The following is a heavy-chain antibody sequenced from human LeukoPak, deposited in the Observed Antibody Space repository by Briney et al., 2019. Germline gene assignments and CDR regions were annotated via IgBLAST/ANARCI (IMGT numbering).Heavy chain of an antibody. V-gene: IGHV3-7*02. D-gene: IGHD5-12*01. CDR2: INHDGGDK. Sequence: GGSLRLSCVASGFIFRHYWMSWVREAPGKGLEWVANINHDGGDKNYVDSVRGRFNISRDNAKNSLYLQMNSLRDEDTAVYYCAGYSAYPYFDYWGQGTLVTVSS. CDR3: AGYSAYPYFDY. J-gene: IGHJ4*02. CDR1: GFIFRHYW.